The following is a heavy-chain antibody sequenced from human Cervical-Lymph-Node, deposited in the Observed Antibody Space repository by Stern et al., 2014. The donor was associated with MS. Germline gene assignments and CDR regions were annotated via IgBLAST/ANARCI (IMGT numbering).Heavy chain of an antibody. D-gene: IGHD3-10*01. CDR2: IIPVLSTI. CDR1: GGTSNSHG. Sequence: QLVQSGAEVKKPGSSVKVSCKASGGTSNSHGISWVRQAPGQGLEWMGGIIPVLSTIDYAQKCQGRVTITVDESTSTTYMELSSLRSEDTAVYYCARRGSARRGSGWLDPWGQGTLVTFSS. V-gene: IGHV1-69*01. J-gene: IGHJ5*02. CDR3: ARRGSARRGSGWLDP.